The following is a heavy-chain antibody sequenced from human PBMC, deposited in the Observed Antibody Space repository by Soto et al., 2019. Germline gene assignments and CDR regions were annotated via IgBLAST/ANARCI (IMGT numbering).Heavy chain of an antibody. CDR2: IRSKAYGGTT. V-gene: IGHV3-49*03. Sequence: GGSLRLSCTASGFTFGDYAMSWFRQAPGKGLEWVGFIRSKAYGGTTEYAASVKGRFTISRDDSKSIAYLQMNSLKTEDTSVYYCIRDTKSYDHPILYMDVWGKGTTVTVSS. D-gene: IGHD3-3*01. CDR3: IRDTKSYDHPILYMDV. J-gene: IGHJ6*03. CDR1: GFTFGDYA.